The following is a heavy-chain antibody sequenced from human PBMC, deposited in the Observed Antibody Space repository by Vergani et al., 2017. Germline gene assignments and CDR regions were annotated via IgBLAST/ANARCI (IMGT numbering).Heavy chain of an antibody. J-gene: IGHJ6*02. CDR1: GFTFSSYS. CDR3: ARDGDYSNYDFDYYYGMDV. D-gene: IGHD4-11*01. CDR2: ISSSSSYI. Sequence: EVQLVESWGGLVKPGGSLRLSCAASGFTFSSYSMNWVRQAPGKGLEWVSSISSSSSYIYYADSVKGRFTISRDNAKNSLYLQMNSLRAEDTAVYYCARDGDYSNYDFDYYYGMDVWGQGTTVTVSS. V-gene: IGHV3-21*01.